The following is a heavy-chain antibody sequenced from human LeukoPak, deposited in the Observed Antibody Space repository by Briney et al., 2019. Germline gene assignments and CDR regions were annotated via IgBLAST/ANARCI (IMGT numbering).Heavy chain of an antibody. CDR1: GGSFSGYY. Sequence: SETLSLTCAVYGGSFSGYYWSWIRQPPGEGLEWIGEINHSGSTNYNPSLKSRVTISVDTSKNQFSLKLSSVTAADTAVYYCARDRVLYGMDVWGQGTTVAVSS. D-gene: IGHD4/OR15-4a*01. J-gene: IGHJ6*02. V-gene: IGHV4-34*01. CDR3: ARDRVLYGMDV. CDR2: INHSGST.